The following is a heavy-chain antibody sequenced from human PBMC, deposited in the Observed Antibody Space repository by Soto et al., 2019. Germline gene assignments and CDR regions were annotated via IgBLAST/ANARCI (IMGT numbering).Heavy chain of an antibody. CDR2: ISYDGSNI. CDR1: GFTFNNYA. J-gene: IGHJ6*02. D-gene: IGHD6-25*01. V-gene: IGHV3-30-3*01. Sequence: QVQLVESGGGVVQPGRSLRLSCAASGFTFNNYAMHWVRQAPGKGLEWVAVISYDGSNIYYPDSVKGRFTFSRDNSKNXLDQQMNSLRPEDTAVDYCAREMAAASDYYYGLDVWGQGTTVIASS. CDR3: AREMAAASDYYYGLDV.